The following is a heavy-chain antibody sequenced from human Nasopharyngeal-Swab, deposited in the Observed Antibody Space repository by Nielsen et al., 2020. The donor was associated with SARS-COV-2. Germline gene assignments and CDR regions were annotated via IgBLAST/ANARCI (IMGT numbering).Heavy chain of an antibody. CDR1: GFTFSRYA. CDR2: IGGSGGTT. J-gene: IGHJ2*01. Sequence: GGSLRLSCAASGFTFSRYAMNWVRQAPGKGLEWVSVIGGSGGTTSYADSVKGRFTISRDNSKNTLYLQMNSLKTEDTAVYYCARVYSDSRWYFDLWGRGTLVTVSS. CDR3: ARVYSDSRWYFDL. V-gene: IGHV3-23*01. D-gene: IGHD4-11*01.